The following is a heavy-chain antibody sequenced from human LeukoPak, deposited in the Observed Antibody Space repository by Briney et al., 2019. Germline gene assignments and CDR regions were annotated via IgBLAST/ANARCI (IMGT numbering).Heavy chain of an antibody. Sequence: PSETLSLTCTVSGGSISSGDYYWGWIRQPPGKGQEWIGYIYYSGSTYYNPSLKSRVTISVDTSKNQFSLKLSSVTAADTAVYYCARVVYGDYVVYYFDYWGQGTLVTVSS. CDR2: IYYSGST. D-gene: IGHD4-17*01. CDR1: GGSISSGDYY. CDR3: ARVVYGDYVVYYFDY. V-gene: IGHV4-30-4*01. J-gene: IGHJ4*02.